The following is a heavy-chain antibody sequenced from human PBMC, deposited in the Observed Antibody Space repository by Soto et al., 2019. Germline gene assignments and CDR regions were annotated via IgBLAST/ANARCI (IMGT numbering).Heavy chain of an antibody. CDR3: ARAHMIFGVVPLNNWFEP. Sequence: SLKVSCKASGGTFSSYAISWVRQAPGQGLEWMGGIIPIFGTANYAQKFQGRVTITADESTSTAYMELSSLRSEDTAVYYCARAHMIFGVVPLNNWFEPWGQGTLVTVSS. J-gene: IGHJ5*02. CDR1: GGTFSSYA. D-gene: IGHD3-3*01. V-gene: IGHV1-69*13. CDR2: IIPIFGTA.